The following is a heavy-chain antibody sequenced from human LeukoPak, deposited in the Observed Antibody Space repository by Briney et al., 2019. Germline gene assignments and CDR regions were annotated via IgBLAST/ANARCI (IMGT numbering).Heavy chain of an antibody. Sequence: SETLSLTCAVYGGSLSGYYGSWIRQPPGKGLEWIGEINHSGSTNYNPSLKSRVTISVDTSKNQFSLKLSSVTAADTAVYYCARGPGDIVVVIAIDAFDIWGQGTMVTVSS. CDR3: ARGPGDIVVVIAIDAFDI. J-gene: IGHJ3*02. CDR2: INHSGST. D-gene: IGHD2-21*01. V-gene: IGHV4-34*01. CDR1: GGSLSGYY.